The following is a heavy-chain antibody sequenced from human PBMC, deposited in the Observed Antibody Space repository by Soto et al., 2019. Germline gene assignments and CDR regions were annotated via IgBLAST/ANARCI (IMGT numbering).Heavy chain of an antibody. J-gene: IGHJ6*02. D-gene: IGHD6-6*01. Sequence: SETLSLTCTVSGGSISSGDYYWSWIRQPPGKGLEWIGYIYYSGSTYYNPSLKSRVTISVDTSKNQFSLKLSSVTAADTAVYYCARGPNLWDSSSPENYGMDVWGQGTTVTVSS. V-gene: IGHV4-30-4*01. CDR3: ARGPNLWDSSSPENYGMDV. CDR1: GGSISSGDYY. CDR2: IYYSGST.